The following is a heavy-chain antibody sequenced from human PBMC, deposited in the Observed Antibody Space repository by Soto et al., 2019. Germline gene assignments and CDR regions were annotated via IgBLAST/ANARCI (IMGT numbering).Heavy chain of an antibody. Sequence: EVQLVESGGGLVQPGGSLRLSCAASGFTFSSYEMNWVRQAPGKGLEWVSYISSSGSTIYYADSVKGRFTISRDNAKNSLYLQMNSLRAEYTAVYYCARVFYDSSGYYESWFDPWGQGTLVTVSS. CDR3: ARVFYDSSGYYESWFDP. D-gene: IGHD3-22*01. CDR1: GFTFSSYE. V-gene: IGHV3-48*03. J-gene: IGHJ5*02. CDR2: ISSSGSTI.